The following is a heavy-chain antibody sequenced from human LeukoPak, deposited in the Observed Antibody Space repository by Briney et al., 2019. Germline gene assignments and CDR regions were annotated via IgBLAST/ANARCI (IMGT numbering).Heavy chain of an antibody. CDR1: GFTFSSYW. J-gene: IGHJ4*02. CDR3: ARDGGSSDFDY. Sequence: PGGSLRLSCAASGFTFSSYWMHWVRQAPGKGLVWVSRINSDASSTSYADSVKGRFTISRDNAKNTLYLQMNSLRAEDTAVYYCARDGGSSDFDYWGQGTLVTVSS. CDR2: INSDASST. D-gene: IGHD6-13*01. V-gene: IGHV3-74*01.